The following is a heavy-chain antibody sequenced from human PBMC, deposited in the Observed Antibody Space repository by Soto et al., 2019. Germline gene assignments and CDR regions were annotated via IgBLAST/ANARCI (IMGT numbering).Heavy chain of an antibody. D-gene: IGHD3-10*01. Sequence: GGSLRLSCAASGFTFSSYSMNWVRQAPGKGLEWVSSISSSSSYIYYADSVKGRFTISRDNAKNSLYLQMNSLRAEDTAVYYCARGVLWFGEFPPFDYWGQGTLVTVSS. J-gene: IGHJ4*02. V-gene: IGHV3-21*01. CDR2: ISSSSSYI. CDR3: ARGVLWFGEFPPFDY. CDR1: GFTFSSYS.